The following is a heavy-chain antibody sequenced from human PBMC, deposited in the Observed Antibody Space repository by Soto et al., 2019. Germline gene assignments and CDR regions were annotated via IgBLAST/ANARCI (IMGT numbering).Heavy chain of an antibody. CDR1: GFTFSDYY. CDR2: SSSSGSTI. J-gene: IGHJ4*02. CDR3: TIRGSSSGGRVY. D-gene: IGHD6-6*01. Sequence: QVQLVESGGGLVKPGGSLRLSCAASGFTFSDYYLSWIRQAPGKGLEWVSYSSSSGSTISYADSVKGRFTVSRNNAKNSLYLQMNSRRAEATAVYSCTIRGSSSGGRVYWGQGTLFTVSS. V-gene: IGHV3-11*01.